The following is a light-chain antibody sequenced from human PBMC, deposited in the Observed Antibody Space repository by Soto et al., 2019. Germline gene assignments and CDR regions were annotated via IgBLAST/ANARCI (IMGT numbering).Light chain of an antibody. J-gene: IGKJ5*01. Sequence: DIQMTQSPSTLSASVGDRVTITCRASQSISSWLAWYQQKPGKAPKLLIYKASSLESGVPSRFSGSGSGTEFTLTISSLQPDDFAVYYCQQRSNWPGTFGQGTRLEIK. V-gene: IGKV1-5*03. CDR3: QQRSNWPGT. CDR1: QSISSW. CDR2: KAS.